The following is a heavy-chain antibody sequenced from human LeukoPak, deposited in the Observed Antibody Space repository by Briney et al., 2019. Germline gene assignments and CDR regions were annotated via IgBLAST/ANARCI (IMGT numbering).Heavy chain of an antibody. CDR1: GGSFSGYS. D-gene: IGHD5-12*01. CDR2: ISNTGTS. J-gene: IGHJ3*02. V-gene: IGHV4-34*01. Sequence: SGTVSLTCAVYGGSFSGYSWSWIRQPPGKGLEWIGEISNTGTSNYTPSLKGRINMSVDTSTSQFSLNLISVTAAATAVYYCARGLYSGSPRDAFGIWGQGTMVT. CDR3: ARGLYSGSPRDAFGI.